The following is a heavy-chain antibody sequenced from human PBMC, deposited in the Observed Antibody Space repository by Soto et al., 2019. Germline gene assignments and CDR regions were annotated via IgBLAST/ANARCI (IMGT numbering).Heavy chain of an antibody. CDR2: IHYSGST. CDR1: GGSMRSGAFY. CDR3: ARTMVRGVHFDY. Sequence: PSETLSLTCTVSGGSMRSGAFYWSWVRQHPGKGLEWIGHIHYSGSTYYTPSLESRVTISEDTSKNQFSLKLSSVTAADTAVYYCARTMVRGVHFDYWGPGTLVTVSS. V-gene: IGHV4-31*03. D-gene: IGHD3-10*01. J-gene: IGHJ4*02.